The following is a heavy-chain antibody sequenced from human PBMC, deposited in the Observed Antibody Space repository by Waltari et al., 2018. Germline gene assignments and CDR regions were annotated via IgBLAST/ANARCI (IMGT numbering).Heavy chain of an antibody. D-gene: IGHD6-6*01. J-gene: IGHJ3*02. Sequence: QVQLVQSGAEVKKPGSSVKVSCKASGGTFSSYAISWVRQAPGQGLEWMGRFIPIFGTANYAQKFQCRVTITADKSTSTAYMELSSLRSEDTAVYYCAARKSSSDAFDIWGQGTMVTVSS. CDR2: FIPIFGTA. V-gene: IGHV1-69*08. CDR3: AARKSSSDAFDI. CDR1: GGTFSSYA.